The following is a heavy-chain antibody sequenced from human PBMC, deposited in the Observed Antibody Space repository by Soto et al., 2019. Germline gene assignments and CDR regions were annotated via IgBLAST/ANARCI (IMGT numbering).Heavy chain of an antibody. J-gene: IGHJ5*02. D-gene: IGHD1-26*01. Sequence: EVQLLESGGHLVQPGGSLRLSCAASGFTFSSYAMSWVRQAPGKGLEWVSTISGSGGSTFYADSVKGRFTISRDNSKNTLYLQMNSLRADDTAVYYCAKAPHCHYLLTWFDPSGQGTLVTVSS. CDR3: AKAPHCHYLLTWFDP. CDR1: GFTFSSYA. V-gene: IGHV3-23*01. CDR2: ISGSGGST.